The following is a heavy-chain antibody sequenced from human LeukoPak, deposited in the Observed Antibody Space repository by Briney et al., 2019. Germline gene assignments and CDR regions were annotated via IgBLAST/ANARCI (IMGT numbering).Heavy chain of an antibody. D-gene: IGHD6-19*01. CDR2: INHSGST. CDR1: GGSFSGYY. V-gene: IGHV4-34*01. Sequence: SETLSLTCAVYGGSFSGYYWSWIRQPPGRGLGWIGEINHSGSTNYNPSLKSRVTISVDTSKNQFSLKLSSVTAADTAVYYCARSSGWYYFDYWGQGTLVTVSS. CDR3: ARSSGWYYFDY. J-gene: IGHJ4*02.